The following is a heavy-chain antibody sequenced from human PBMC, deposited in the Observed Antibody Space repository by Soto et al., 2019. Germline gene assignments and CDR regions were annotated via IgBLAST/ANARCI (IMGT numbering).Heavy chain of an antibody. D-gene: IGHD4-17*01. V-gene: IGHV3-23*04. CDR1: GFTFSSNA. CDR2: ISGSGGST. Sequence: EVQLVESGGGLVQPGGSLRLSCAASGFTFSSNAMSWVRQAPGKGLEWVSTISGSGGSTYYADSVKGRFTISRDKTNNTIYLQMNSLRAENTALYYCTKRETTLWGQGTLVTVSS. J-gene: IGHJ4*02. CDR3: TKRETTL.